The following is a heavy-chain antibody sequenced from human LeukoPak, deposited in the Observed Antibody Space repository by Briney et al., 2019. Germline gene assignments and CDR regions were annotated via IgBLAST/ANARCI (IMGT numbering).Heavy chain of an antibody. CDR2: INHSGST. Sequence: PSETLSLTCAVYGGSFSGYYWSWIRQPPGKGLEWIGEINHSGSTNYNPSLKSRVTISVDTSKNQFSLKLSSVTAADTAVYYCARTSRMVRGFDYWGQGTLVTVSS. J-gene: IGHJ4*02. D-gene: IGHD3-10*01. V-gene: IGHV4-34*01. CDR3: ARTSRMVRGFDY. CDR1: GGSFSGYY.